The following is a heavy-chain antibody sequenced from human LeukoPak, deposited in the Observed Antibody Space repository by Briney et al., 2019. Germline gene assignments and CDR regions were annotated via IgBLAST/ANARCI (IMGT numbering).Heavy chain of an antibody. Sequence: PGGSLRLSCAASGFTFSSYGMHWVRQAPGKGLEWVAVISYDGSNKYYADSVKGRFTISRDNSKNTLYLQMNSLRAEDTAVYYCAKDVSAYSSGWYLGNDYWGQGTLVTVSS. J-gene: IGHJ4*02. CDR3: AKDVSAYSSGWYLGNDY. CDR1: GFTFSSYG. CDR2: ISYDGSNK. V-gene: IGHV3-30*18. D-gene: IGHD6-19*01.